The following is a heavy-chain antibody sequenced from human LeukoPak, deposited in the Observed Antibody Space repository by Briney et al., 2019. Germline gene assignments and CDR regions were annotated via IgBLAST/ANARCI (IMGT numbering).Heavy chain of an antibody. V-gene: IGHV4-4*07. Sequence: PSETLSLTCTVSGDSISSYYWSWIRQPAGKGLEWIGRIYTSGSTNYNPSLKSRVTMSVDTSKNQFSLKLSSVTAADTAVYYCARDYYDSSGYSYYFDYWGQGTLVTVSS. CDR1: GDSISSYY. D-gene: IGHD3-22*01. J-gene: IGHJ4*02. CDR2: IYTSGST. CDR3: ARDYYDSSGYSYYFDY.